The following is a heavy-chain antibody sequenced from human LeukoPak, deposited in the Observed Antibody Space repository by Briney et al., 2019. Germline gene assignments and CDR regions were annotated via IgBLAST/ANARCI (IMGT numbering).Heavy chain of an antibody. V-gene: IGHV3-66*01. CDR3: ARDILSGYFVPGNYYYYGMDV. D-gene: IGHD3-9*01. J-gene: IGHJ6*02. CDR2: IYSGGST. Sequence: GGSLRLSCAASGFTVSSNYMSWVRQAPGKGLEWVSVIYSGGSTYYADSVKGRFTISRDNSKNTLYLQMNSLRAEDTAVYYCARDILSGYFVPGNYYYYGMDVWGQGTTVTVSS. CDR1: GFTVSSNY.